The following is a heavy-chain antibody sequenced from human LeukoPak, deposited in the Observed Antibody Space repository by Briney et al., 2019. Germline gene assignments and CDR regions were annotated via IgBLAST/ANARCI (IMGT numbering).Heavy chain of an antibody. V-gene: IGHV3-7*05. J-gene: IGHJ3*02. Sequence: PGGSLRLSCVVSGVTISSYWMSWVRQAPGKGLEWVANIKQDGSEKYYVDSVKGRFTISRDNAKNSLYLQMNSLRAEDTAVYYCVSVTNAAFDIWGQGTMVTVSS. D-gene: IGHD4-17*01. CDR1: GVTISSYW. CDR3: VSVTNAAFDI. CDR2: IKQDGSEK.